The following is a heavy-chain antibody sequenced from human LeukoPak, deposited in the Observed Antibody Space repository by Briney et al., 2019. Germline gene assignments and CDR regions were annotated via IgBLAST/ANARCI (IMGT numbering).Heavy chain of an antibody. CDR3: ATARVGY. CDR1: GFSFSEAW. CDR2: IKTKTDGGTT. D-gene: IGHD2-2*01. Sequence: GGSLRLSCAASGFSFSEAWMSWVRQAPGKGLEWVARIKTKTDGGTTDYAAPVKGRFTISRDDSKDTLYLQMNTLRTEDTAVYCCATARVGYWGQGTLVTVSS. J-gene: IGHJ4*02. V-gene: IGHV3-15*01.